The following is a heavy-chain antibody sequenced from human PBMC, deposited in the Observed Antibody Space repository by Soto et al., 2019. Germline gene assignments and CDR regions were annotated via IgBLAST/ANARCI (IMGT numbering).Heavy chain of an antibody. V-gene: IGHV1-18*01. CDR2: ISAYNGNT. CDR3: ARDDTRDGYNGAYYYYYGMDV. J-gene: IGHJ6*02. Sequence: QVQLVQSGAEVKKPGASVKVSCKASGYTFTSYGISWVRQAPGQGLEWMGWISAYNGNTNYAQKLQGRVTMTTDTSTSTAYMELRSLRSDDTAVYYCARDDTRDGYNGAYYYYYGMDVWGQGTTVTVSS. D-gene: IGHD5-12*01. CDR1: GYTFTSYG.